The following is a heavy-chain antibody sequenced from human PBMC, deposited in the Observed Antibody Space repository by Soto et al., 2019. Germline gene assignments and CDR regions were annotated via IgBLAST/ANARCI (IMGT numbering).Heavy chain of an antibody. CDR3: ARAQGRGSGMDV. CDR2: IYYSGST. J-gene: IGHJ6*02. CDR1: GDSISSGGYY. Sequence: SETLSLTCTVSGDSISSGGYYWSWIRQHPGKGLEWIGYIYYSGSTYYNPSLKSRVTISVDTSKNQFSLKLSSVTAADTAVYYCARAQGRGSGMDVWGQGTTVTVSS. V-gene: IGHV4-31*03.